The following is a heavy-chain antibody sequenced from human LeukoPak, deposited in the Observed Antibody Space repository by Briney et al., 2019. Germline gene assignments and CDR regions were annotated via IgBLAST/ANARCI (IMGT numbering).Heavy chain of an antibody. J-gene: IGHJ4*02. CDR1: GYTFTGYY. D-gene: IGHD5-18*01. V-gene: IGHV5-51*01. Sequence: KVSCKASGYTFTGYYMHWVRQAPGQGLEWMGIIYPGDSDTRYSPTFQGQVTISADKSISTAYLQWSSLKASDTAMYYCARLYSYGYSPDYWGQGTLVTVSS. CDR2: IYPGDSDT. CDR3: ARLYSYGYSPDY.